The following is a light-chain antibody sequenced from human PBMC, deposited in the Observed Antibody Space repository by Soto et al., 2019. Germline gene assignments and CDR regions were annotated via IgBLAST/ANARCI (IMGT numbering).Light chain of an antibody. Sequence: QSALRQPPSASGTPGQRVTISCSGGATNIGRNHVYWYQQFPGVAPRLLIYRNNQRPSGVPDRISGSKSGTSASLAISGLRSEDEADYYCATWDDSLSGHVVFGGGTKVTVL. V-gene: IGLV1-47*01. CDR1: ATNIGRNH. J-gene: IGLJ2*01. CDR3: ATWDDSLSGHVV. CDR2: RNN.